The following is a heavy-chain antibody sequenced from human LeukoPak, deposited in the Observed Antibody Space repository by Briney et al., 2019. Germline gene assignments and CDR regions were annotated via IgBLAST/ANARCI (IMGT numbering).Heavy chain of an antibody. Sequence: SETLSLTCAVYGGSFSGYYWSWIRQPPGKGLEWIGEINHSGSTNYNPSLKSRVTISVDTSKNQFSLKLSSVTAADTAVYYCARLHYGGNYGYYYYYMDVWGKGTTVTISS. CDR3: ARLHYGGNYGYYYYYMDV. D-gene: IGHD4-23*01. V-gene: IGHV4-34*01. CDR1: GGSFSGYY. J-gene: IGHJ6*03. CDR2: INHSGST.